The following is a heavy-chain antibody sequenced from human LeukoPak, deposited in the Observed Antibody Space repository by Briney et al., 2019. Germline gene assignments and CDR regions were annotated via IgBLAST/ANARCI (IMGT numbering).Heavy chain of an antibody. V-gene: IGHV4-39*01. CDR2: IYRSGST. Sequence: SETLSLTSTVSGASISSSDSYWSWIRQPPGKGLEWIGSIYRSGSTSYNPSLKSRVTVSEDTSKNHFSLKLSSVTAADTAVYYCARHVQDLGIKVWGQGTTVTVSS. CDR1: GASISSSDSY. J-gene: IGHJ6*02. CDR3: ARHVQDLGIKV.